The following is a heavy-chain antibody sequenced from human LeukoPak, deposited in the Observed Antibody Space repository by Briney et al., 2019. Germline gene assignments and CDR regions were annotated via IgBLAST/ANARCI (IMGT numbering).Heavy chain of an antibody. CDR3: ARDLEGATVEYYFDY. D-gene: IGHD1-26*01. CDR1: GFTFSSYG. J-gene: IGHJ4*02. CDR2: IWYDGSNK. Sequence: PGGSLRLSCAASGFTFSSYGMHWVRQAPGKGLEWVAVIWYDGSNKYYADSVKGRFTISRDNSKNTLYLQMNSLRAEGTAVYYCARDLEGATVEYYFDYWGQGTLVTVSS. V-gene: IGHV3-33*01.